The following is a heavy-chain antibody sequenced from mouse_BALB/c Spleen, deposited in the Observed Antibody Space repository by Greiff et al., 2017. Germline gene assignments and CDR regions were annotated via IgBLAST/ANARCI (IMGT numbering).Heavy chain of an antibody. J-gene: IGHJ2*01. V-gene: IGHV6-6*02. Sequence: EVKLMESGGGLVQPGGSMKLSCVASGFTFSNYWMNWVRQSPEKGLEWVAEIRLKSNNYATHYAESVKGRFTISRDDSKSSVYLQMNNLRAEDTGIYYCTGYGYGYYFDYWGQGTTLTVSS. CDR3: TGYGYGYYFDY. D-gene: IGHD1-2*01. CDR2: IRLKSNNYAT. CDR1: GFTFSNYW.